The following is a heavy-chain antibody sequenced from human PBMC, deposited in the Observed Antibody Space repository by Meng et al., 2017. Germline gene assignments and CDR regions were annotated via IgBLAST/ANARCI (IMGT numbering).Heavy chain of an antibody. CDR2: ISSSSSYI. CDR3: ARDNPHLY. Sequence: EVQLVEAGGGLVTPGGSLRLSWAASGFTFSSYSMNWVRQAPGKGLEWVSSISSSSSYISYADSVKGRFTISRDNAKNSLYLQMNSLRAEDTAVYYCARDNPHLYWGQGTLVTVSS. V-gene: IGHV3-21*01. J-gene: IGHJ4*02. CDR1: GFTFSSYS.